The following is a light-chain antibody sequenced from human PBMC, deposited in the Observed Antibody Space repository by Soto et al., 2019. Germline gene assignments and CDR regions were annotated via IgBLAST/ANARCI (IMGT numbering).Light chain of an antibody. J-gene: IGKJ1*01. Sequence: EIVMTQSPTTLSVSPGETATLTCRASQGVSSYLAWYQQRPGQAPRLLIYGASTRATGIPARFSGSGSGTEFTLTISSLQSEDFAVYYCQQYNNWPPWTFGQGTKVEIK. CDR3: QQYNNWPPWT. V-gene: IGKV3-15*01. CDR2: GAS. CDR1: QGVSSY.